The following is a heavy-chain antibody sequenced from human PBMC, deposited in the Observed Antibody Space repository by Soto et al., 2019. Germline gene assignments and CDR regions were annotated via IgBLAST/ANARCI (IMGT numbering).Heavy chain of an antibody. V-gene: IGHV3-23*01. Sequence: EVQLLESGGGLVQPGGSLRLSCAASGFTFSSYAMSWVCQAPGKGLECVSSISGSGGSTYYADSVKGRFTISRDNSKNTLYLQMNSLSAEDTAVYYCAKDQRGFSSTARIDYWGQGTLVTVSS. CDR3: AKDQRGFSSTARIDY. J-gene: IGHJ4*02. D-gene: IGHD6-13*01. CDR1: GFTFSSYA. CDR2: ISGSGGST.